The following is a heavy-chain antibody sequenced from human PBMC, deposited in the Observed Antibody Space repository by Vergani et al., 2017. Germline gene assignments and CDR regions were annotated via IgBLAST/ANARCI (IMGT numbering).Heavy chain of an antibody. Sequence: EVQLLESGGGSAQPGESLRLSCVASGFTFTAHGLNWVRQATGKGLEWVSGISGQNFRTHYADSVTGRFTISRDDSKNTVYLQMSSMRADDTAVYYCARDQVPAAIRLTIGNYIDVWSQGTTVTVSS. CDR2: ISGQNFRT. V-gene: IGHV3-23*01. D-gene: IGHD2-2*02. J-gene: IGHJ6*03. CDR1: GFTFTAHG. CDR3: ARDQVPAAIRLTIGNYIDV.